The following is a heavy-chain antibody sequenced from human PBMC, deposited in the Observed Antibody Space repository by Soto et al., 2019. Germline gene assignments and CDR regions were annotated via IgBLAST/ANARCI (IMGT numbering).Heavy chain of an antibody. J-gene: IGHJ4*02. V-gene: IGHV4-34*01. CDR1: GGSFSGYF. CDR2: INHSGIT. CDR3: VTRQYTYNSRYFDY. Sequence: SETLSLTCTVSGGSFSGYFWTWIRQPPGKGLEWLAEINHSGITNYNPSVESRVSMSVDTSKNQFSLRLYSVTAADTAVYYCVTRQYTYNSRYFDYWGQGTLVTVSS. D-gene: IGHD1-1*01.